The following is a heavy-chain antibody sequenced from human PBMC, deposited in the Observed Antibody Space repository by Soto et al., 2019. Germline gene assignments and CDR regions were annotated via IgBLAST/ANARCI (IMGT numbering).Heavy chain of an antibody. Sequence: QITLKESGPTLVKPTQTLTLTCTFSGFSLSTSGVGVGWIRQPPGKALEWLALIYWDDDKRYSPSLKSRLTIXXDXSXXQVVLTMTNMDPVDTATYYCAHSGAGSSWLITFDYWGQGTLVTVSS. CDR2: IYWDDDK. D-gene: IGHD6-13*01. J-gene: IGHJ4*02. V-gene: IGHV2-5*02. CDR3: AHSGAGSSWLITFDY. CDR1: GFSLSTSGVG.